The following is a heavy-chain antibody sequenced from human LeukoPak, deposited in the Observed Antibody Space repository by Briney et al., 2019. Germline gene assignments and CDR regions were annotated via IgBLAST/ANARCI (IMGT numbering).Heavy chain of an antibody. D-gene: IGHD6-6*01. Sequence: GSLRLSCAASGFTFSSYWMSWVRQAPGKGLEWIGSIYYSGSTYYNPSLKSRVTISVDTSKNQFSLKLSSVTAADTAVYYCASQSSFWFDPWGQGTLVTVSS. CDR1: GFTFSSYW. CDR2: IYYSGST. J-gene: IGHJ5*02. V-gene: IGHV4-39*07. CDR3: ASQSSFWFDP.